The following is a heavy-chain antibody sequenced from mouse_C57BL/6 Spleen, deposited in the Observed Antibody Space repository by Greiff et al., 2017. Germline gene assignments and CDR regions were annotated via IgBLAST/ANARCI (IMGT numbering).Heavy chain of an antibody. V-gene: IGHV1-69*01. Sequence: QVQLQQPGAELVMPGASVKLSCKASGYTFTSYWMHWVKQRPGQGLEWIGDIDPSDSYTNYNQKFKGKSTLTVDKSSSTAYMQLSSLTSEDSAVCYYARYDCGQAWFAYWGQGTLVTVSA. CDR2: IDPSDSYT. D-gene: IGHD2-4*01. J-gene: IGHJ3*01. CDR3: ARYDCGQAWFAY. CDR1: GYTFTSYW.